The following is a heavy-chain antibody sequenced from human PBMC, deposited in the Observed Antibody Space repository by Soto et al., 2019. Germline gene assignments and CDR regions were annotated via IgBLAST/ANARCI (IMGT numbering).Heavy chain of an antibody. Sequence: QVQLVESGGGVVQPGRSLRLSCAASGFTFSSYAMHWVRQAPGKGLEWVAVISYDGSNKYYADSVKGRFTISRDNSKNTLYLQMNSLRAEDTAVYYCARAPWELPHHDAFDIWGQGTMVTVSS. V-gene: IGHV3-30-3*01. CDR1: GFTFSSYA. CDR2: ISYDGSNK. J-gene: IGHJ3*02. D-gene: IGHD1-26*01. CDR3: ARAPWELPHHDAFDI.